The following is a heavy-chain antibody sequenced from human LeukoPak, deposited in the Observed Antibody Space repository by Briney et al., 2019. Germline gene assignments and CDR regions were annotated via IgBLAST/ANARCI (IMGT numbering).Heavy chain of an antibody. Sequence: ASVKVSCKASGYTFTSYGINWVRQAPGQGLEWMGWISAYNGNTNYAQKLQGRVTMTTDTSTSTAYMELRSLRSDDTAVYYCAKASMVRGVIDYWGQGTLVTVSS. CDR1: GYTFTSYG. CDR2: ISAYNGNT. CDR3: AKASMVRGVIDY. V-gene: IGHV1-18*01. J-gene: IGHJ4*02. D-gene: IGHD3-10*01.